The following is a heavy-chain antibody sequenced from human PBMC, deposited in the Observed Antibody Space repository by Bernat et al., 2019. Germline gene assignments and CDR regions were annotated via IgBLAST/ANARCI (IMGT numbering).Heavy chain of an antibody. Sequence: QVQLQESGPGLVKPSQTLSLTCTVSGGSISSGGYYWSWIRQHPGKGLEWIGYIYYSGSTYYNPSLKSRVTISVDTSKNQFSLKLSSVTAADTAVYYCARDSWSVAAAGTGEYYYYYYGMDVWGQGTTVTVSS. D-gene: IGHD6-13*01. V-gene: IGHV4-31*03. CDR2: IYYSGST. J-gene: IGHJ6*02. CDR1: GGSISSGGYY. CDR3: ARDSWSVAAAGTGEYYYYYYGMDV.